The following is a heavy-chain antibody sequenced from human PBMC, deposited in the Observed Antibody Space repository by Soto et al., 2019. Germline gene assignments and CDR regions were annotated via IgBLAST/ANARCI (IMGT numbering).Heavy chain of an antibody. CDR2: INPSGGST. J-gene: IGHJ3*02. CDR1: GYTFTSYY. D-gene: IGHD2-21*01. CDR3: ARVLVAIGPAHWVTFHSGVAFDI. V-gene: IGHV1-46*03. Sequence: ASVKVSCKASGYTFTSYYMHWVRQAPGQGLEWMGIINPSGGSTSYAQKFQGRVTMTRDTSTSTVYMELSSLRSEDTAVYYCARVLVAIGPAHWVTFHSGVAFDIWGQGTMVTVSS.